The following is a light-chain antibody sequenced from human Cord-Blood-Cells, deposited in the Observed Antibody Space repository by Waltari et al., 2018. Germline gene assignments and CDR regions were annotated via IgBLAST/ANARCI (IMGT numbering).Light chain of an antibody. V-gene: IGKV1-5*03. Sequence: DIQMTQSPSTLSTSVGDRFTITCRASQSISSWLAWYPQKPGKAPKLLIYKASSLESEVPSRFSGSGSGTEFTLTISSLQPYDFATYYCQQYNSYSQWTFGQGTKVEIK. J-gene: IGKJ1*01. CDR2: KAS. CDR3: QQYNSYSQWT. CDR1: QSISSW.